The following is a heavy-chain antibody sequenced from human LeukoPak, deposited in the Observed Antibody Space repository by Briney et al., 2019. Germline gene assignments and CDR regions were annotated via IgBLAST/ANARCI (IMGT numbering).Heavy chain of an antibody. D-gene: IGHD6-19*01. J-gene: IGHJ4*02. V-gene: IGHV3-33*06. Sequence: GGSLRLSCAASGFTFSSYGMHWVHQAPGKGLEWVAVIWYDGSNKYYADSVKGRFTISRDNSKNTLYLQMNSLRAEDTAVYYCAKDRWVAGTVCFDYWGQGTLVTVSS. CDR1: GFTFSSYG. CDR2: IWYDGSNK. CDR3: AKDRWVAGTVCFDY.